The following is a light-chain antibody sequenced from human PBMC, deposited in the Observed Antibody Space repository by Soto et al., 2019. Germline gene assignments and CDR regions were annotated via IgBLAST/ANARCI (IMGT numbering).Light chain of an antibody. CDR3: QQYGSSPYT. J-gene: IGKJ2*01. Sequence: EIVLTQSPGTLSLSPGERATLSCGAGQSLSSSSLAWYQQKPGQAPRLLIYGASSRATGIPDRFSGSGSGTDFTLTSSRLEPEDFAVYYCQQYGSSPYTFGPGTKLEIK. CDR1: QSLSSSS. CDR2: GAS. V-gene: IGKV3-20*01.